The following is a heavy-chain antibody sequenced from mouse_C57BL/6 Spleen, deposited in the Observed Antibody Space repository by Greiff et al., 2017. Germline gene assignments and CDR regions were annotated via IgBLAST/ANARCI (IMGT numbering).Heavy chain of an antibody. CDR1: GYSFTDYN. V-gene: IGHV1-39*01. CDR2: INPNYGTT. D-gene: IGHD2-1*01. J-gene: IGHJ3*01. Sequence: VQLQQSGPELVKPGASVKISCKASGYSFTDYNMNWVKQSNGQSLEWIGVINPNYGTTSYNQKFKGKATLTVDQSSSTAYMQLDSLTSEDSAVYYGARGGGNYVAWFAYWGQGTLVTVSA. CDR3: ARGGGNYVAWFAY.